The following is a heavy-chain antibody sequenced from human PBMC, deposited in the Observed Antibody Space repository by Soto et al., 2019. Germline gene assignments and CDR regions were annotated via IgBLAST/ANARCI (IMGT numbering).Heavy chain of an antibody. Sequence: QVQLQESGPGLVKPSQTLSLTCTVSGGSISSGDYYWSWIRQPPGKGLEWIGYIYYSGSTYYNPSLTSRVTISVDTSKNQFSLKLSSVTAADTAVYYCARELVDSSGYSFVNTLTDYWGQGTLVTVSS. CDR1: GGSISSGDYY. V-gene: IGHV4-30-4*01. CDR2: IYYSGST. CDR3: ARELVDSSGYSFVNTLTDY. D-gene: IGHD3-22*01. J-gene: IGHJ4*02.